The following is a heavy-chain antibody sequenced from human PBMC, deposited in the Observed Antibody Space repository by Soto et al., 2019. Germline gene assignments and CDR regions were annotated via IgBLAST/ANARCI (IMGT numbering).Heavy chain of an antibody. D-gene: IGHD6-19*01. CDR3: ARPYSSGWYFFDY. CDR1: GYSFNRYW. J-gene: IGHJ4*02. Sequence: PGESLKISCKGSGYSFNRYWIGWVRQMPGKGLEWMGIIYPGDSDTRYSPSFQGQVTISADKSISTAYLQWSNLKASDTAMYYCARPYSSGWYFFDYWGQGTPVTVSS. V-gene: IGHV5-51*01. CDR2: IYPGDSDT.